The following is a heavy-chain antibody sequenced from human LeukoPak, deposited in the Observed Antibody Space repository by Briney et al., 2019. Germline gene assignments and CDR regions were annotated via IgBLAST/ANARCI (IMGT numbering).Heavy chain of an antibody. CDR1: GFTFSSYA. CDR2: ISGSGGST. CDR3: ANMAHQSGSPFDY. V-gene: IGHV3-23*01. J-gene: IGHJ4*02. D-gene: IGHD5-24*01. Sequence: PGGSLRLSCAASGFTFSSYAMSRVRQAPGKGLEWVSAISGSGGSTYYADSVKGRFTISRDNSKNTLYLQMNSLRAEDTAVYYCANMAHQSGSPFDYWGQGTLVTVSS.